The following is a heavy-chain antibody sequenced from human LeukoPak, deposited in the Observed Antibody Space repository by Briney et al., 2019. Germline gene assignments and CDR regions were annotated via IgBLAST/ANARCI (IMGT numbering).Heavy chain of an antibody. Sequence: SETLSLTCTVSGGSISSYYWSWIRQPPGKGLEWIGYIHYSGSTEYNPSLKSRVTISVDTSKNQFSLKVRSVTAADTAVYYCARRGSGLPFDYWGQGTLVTVSS. D-gene: IGHD2-15*01. CDR3: ARRGSGLPFDY. CDR2: IHYSGST. V-gene: IGHV4-59*12. J-gene: IGHJ4*02. CDR1: GGSISSYY.